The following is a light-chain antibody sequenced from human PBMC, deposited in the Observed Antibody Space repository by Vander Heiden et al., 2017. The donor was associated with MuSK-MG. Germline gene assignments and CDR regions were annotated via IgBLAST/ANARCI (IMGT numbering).Light chain of an antibody. Sequence: EIVMTQSPATLSVSPGERATLSCRASQSVSSNLAWYQQKPGQAPRLLIYGASTRATGIPARFSGSGSGTEFTLTISSRQSEDFAVYYCQHYNNGPPYTFGQGTKLEIK. J-gene: IGKJ2*01. V-gene: IGKV3-15*01. CDR1: QSVSSN. CDR2: GAS. CDR3: QHYNNGPPYT.